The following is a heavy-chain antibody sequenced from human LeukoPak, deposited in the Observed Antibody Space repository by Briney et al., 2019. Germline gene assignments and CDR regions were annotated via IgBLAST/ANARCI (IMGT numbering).Heavy chain of an antibody. Sequence: AGGSLRLSCSASGFTFSAYRMHWVRQAPGKGLVWVPRLESDGSSTAYADSVKGRFTISRDNAENTVYLQMDSLRVEDTAVYYCASLGSRDASKGGDFWGQGTLVTVSS. J-gene: IGHJ4*02. CDR2: LESDGSST. V-gene: IGHV3-74*01. D-gene: IGHD5-24*01. CDR1: GFTFSAYR. CDR3: ASLGSRDASKGGDF.